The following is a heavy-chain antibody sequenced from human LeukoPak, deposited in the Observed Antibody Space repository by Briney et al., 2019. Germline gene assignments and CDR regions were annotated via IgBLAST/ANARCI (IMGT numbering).Heavy chain of an antibody. CDR3: VRVMGVGDYYDSSGYYRA. V-gene: IGHV1-8*01. D-gene: IGHD3-22*01. CDR1: GYTFTSYD. J-gene: IGHJ5*02. Sequence: GASVKVSCKASGYTFTSYDINWVRQATGQGLEWMGWMNPNSGNTGYAQKFQGRVTMTWNTSISTAYMELSSLRSEDTAVYYCVRVMGVGDYYDSSGYYRAWGQGTLVTVSS. CDR2: MNPNSGNT.